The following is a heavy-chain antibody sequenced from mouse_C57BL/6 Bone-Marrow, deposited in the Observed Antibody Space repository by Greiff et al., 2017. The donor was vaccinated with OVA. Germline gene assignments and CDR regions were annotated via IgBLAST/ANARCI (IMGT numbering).Heavy chain of an antibody. V-gene: IGHV1-26*01. CDR1: GYTFTDYY. Sequence: VQLQQSGPELVKPGASVKMSCKASGYTFTDYYMNWVKQSHGKSLEWIGDINPNNGGTSYNQKFKGKATLTVDKSSSTAYMELRSLTSEDSAVYYCARSTGFAYWGQGTLVTVSA. J-gene: IGHJ3*01. CDR2: INPNNGGT. CDR3: ARSTGFAY.